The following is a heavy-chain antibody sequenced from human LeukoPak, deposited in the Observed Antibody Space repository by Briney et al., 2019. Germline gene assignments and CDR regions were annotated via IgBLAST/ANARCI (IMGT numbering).Heavy chain of an antibody. J-gene: IGHJ4*02. D-gene: IGHD3-10*01. CDR1: GGSISSYY. Sequence: SETLSLTCTVSGGSISSYYWSWIRQPPGKGLEGIGYIYYSGSTNYNPSLKSRVTISVDTSKNQFSLKLSSVTAADTAVYYCAREWPDGDPWYFDYWGQGTLVTVSS. CDR3: AREWPDGDPWYFDY. CDR2: IYYSGST. V-gene: IGHV4-59*01.